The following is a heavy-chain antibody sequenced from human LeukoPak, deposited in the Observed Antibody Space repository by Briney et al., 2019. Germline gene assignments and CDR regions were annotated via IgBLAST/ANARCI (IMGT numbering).Heavy chain of an antibody. CDR3: ARSITMVRGVKDYYYGMDV. CDR1: GYTFTSYD. J-gene: IGHJ6*02. D-gene: IGHD3-10*01. Sequence: ASVKVSCKASGYTFTSYDINWVRQATGQGLEWMGWMNPNSGNTGYAQKFQGRVTMTRNTSISTAYMELSSLRSEDTAVYYCARSITMVRGVKDYYYGMDVWGQGTTVTVSS. V-gene: IGHV1-8*01. CDR2: MNPNSGNT.